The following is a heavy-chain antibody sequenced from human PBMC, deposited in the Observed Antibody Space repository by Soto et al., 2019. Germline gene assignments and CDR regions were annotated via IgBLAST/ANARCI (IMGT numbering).Heavy chain of an antibody. V-gene: IGHV4-61*01. CDR2: VYYSGTT. CDR1: GGSVSNKTYY. J-gene: IGHJ4*02. D-gene: IGHD4-17*01. CDR3: ARTTAVPNTLRSRYFFDY. Sequence: SETLSPTCSVYGGSVSNKTYYWSWIRQPPGKRLEWIGYVYYSGTTNYNPSLKSRVTISVDLSKNQFSLRLSSVTTADTALYYCARTTAVPNTLRSRYFFDYWGQGTLVTVSS.